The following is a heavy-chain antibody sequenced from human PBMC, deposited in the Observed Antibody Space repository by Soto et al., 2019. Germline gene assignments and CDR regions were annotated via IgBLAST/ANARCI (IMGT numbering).Heavy chain of an antibody. D-gene: IGHD4-17*01. CDR1: GFTFSSYA. CDR3: AKVYYGDIHWYFDL. CDR2: ISGIGGSA. Sequence: EVQLLGSGGGLVQPGGSLRLSCAASGFTFSSYAMRWVRQAPGKGLDWVSAISGIGGSAYYADSVKGRFTISRHNSKNTLYLQMNSLRAEDTAVYYCAKVYYGDIHWYFDLWGRGTLVTVSS. J-gene: IGHJ2*01. V-gene: IGHV3-23*01.